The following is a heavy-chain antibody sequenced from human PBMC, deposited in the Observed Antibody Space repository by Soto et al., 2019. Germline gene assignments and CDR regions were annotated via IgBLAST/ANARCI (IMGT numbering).Heavy chain of an antibody. CDR1: GFTFSSYA. Sequence: PGGSLRLSCAASGFTFSSYAMHWVRQAPGKGLEWVAVISYDGSNKYYADSVKGRFTISRDNSKNTLYLQMNSLRAEDTAVYYCARDGAKSRYSHTNHYGMDVWGQGTTVTVSS. J-gene: IGHJ6*02. V-gene: IGHV3-30-3*01. CDR2: ISYDGSNK. CDR3: ARDGAKSRYSHTNHYGMDV. D-gene: IGHD6-13*01.